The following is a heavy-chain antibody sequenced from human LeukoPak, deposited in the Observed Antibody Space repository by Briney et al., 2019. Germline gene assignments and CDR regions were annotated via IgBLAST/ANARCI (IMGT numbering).Heavy chain of an antibody. CDR1: GVSFTVPY. J-gene: IGHJ4*02. Sequence: SETLSLTCTVSGVSFTVPYCGWIRHTPGKGLAWIGYIYHGGHTRYTPSLMSRVTMSVDTSKNQVSLKLTSVTPADTPVYSCARDGYGPTDYWGKGALVT. CDR3: ARDGYGPTDY. D-gene: IGHD4-17*01. V-gene: IGHV4-59*11. CDR2: IYHGGHT.